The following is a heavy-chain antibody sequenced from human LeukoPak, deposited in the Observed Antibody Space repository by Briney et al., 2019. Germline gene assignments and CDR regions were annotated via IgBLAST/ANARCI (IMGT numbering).Heavy chain of an antibody. CDR3: ARAHRLGNLYGFDY. Sequence: GASVKVSCKASGGTFSSYAISWVRQAPGQGLEWMGWISAYNGNTNYAQKLQGRVTMTTDTSTSTAYMELRSLRSDDTAVYYCARAHRLGNLYGFDYWGQGTLVTVFS. CDR2: ISAYNGNT. J-gene: IGHJ4*02. V-gene: IGHV1-18*01. D-gene: IGHD2-8*01. CDR1: GGTFSSYA.